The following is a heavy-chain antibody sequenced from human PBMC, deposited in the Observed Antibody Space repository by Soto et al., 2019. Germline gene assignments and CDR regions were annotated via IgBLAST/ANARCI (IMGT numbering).Heavy chain of an antibody. V-gene: IGHV3-23*01. J-gene: IGHJ5*01. D-gene: IGHD2-8*01. Sequence: GGCLRLSCAASGFTFSSYVMNWVRLAPGKGLEWVSGISTSGRNTYYADSVKGRFTISRDNSKNTLYLQMNSLRAEDTAVYYCPKGFVGVCYHCSYHLDSWGQGALVT. CDR1: GFTFSSYV. CDR2: ISTSGRNT. CDR3: PKGFVGVCYHCSYHLDS.